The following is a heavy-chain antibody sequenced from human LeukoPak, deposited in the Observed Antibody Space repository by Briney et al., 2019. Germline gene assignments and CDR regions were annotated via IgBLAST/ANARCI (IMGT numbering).Heavy chain of an antibody. CDR2: INPYSGAT. J-gene: IGHJ4*02. CDR1: GYTFTGYY. V-gene: IGHV1-2*02. CDR3: ARDGACSSTSCQNFDY. D-gene: IGHD2-2*01. Sequence: ASVKVSCEASGYTFTGYYIRWVRQAPGQGLEWMGWINPYSGATNYVQKFQGGVTMTRDTSISTAYMELSRLRSDDTSVYYCARDGACSSTSCQNFDYWGQGTLVTVSS.